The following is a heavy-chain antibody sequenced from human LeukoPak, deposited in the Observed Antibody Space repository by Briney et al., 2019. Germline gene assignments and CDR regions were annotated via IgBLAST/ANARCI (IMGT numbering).Heavy chain of an antibody. V-gene: IGHV1-18*01. CDR2: ISAYNGNT. CDR1: GGTFSSYA. Sequence: GASVKVSCKASGGTFSSYAISWVRQAPGQGLEWMGWISAYNGNTTYAQKLQGRVTMTTDTSTSTAYMELRSLRSDDTAVYYCARVTDYGDYYFDYWGQGTLVTVSS. D-gene: IGHD4-17*01. J-gene: IGHJ4*02. CDR3: ARVTDYGDYYFDY.